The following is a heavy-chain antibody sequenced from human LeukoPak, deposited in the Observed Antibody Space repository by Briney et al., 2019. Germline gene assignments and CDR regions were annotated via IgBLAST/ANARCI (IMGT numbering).Heavy chain of an antibody. CDR3: AKDGNWASVY. J-gene: IGHJ4*02. Sequence: GGSLRLSCVGSGFTFSVHWVRQVPGKGLEWLTFIRHDGTDQHYADSVRGRFTISRDNSKNTVYLQMNSLRPEDTALYYCAKDGNWASVYWAQGTLVTVSS. D-gene: IGHD7-27*01. V-gene: IGHV3-30*02. CDR2: IRHDGTDQ. CDR1: GFTFS.